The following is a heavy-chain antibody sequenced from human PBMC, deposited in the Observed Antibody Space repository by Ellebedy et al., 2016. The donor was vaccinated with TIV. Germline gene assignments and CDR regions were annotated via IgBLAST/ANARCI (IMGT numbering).Heavy chain of an antibody. CDR1: GFTFSNYG. V-gene: IGHV3-33*01. Sequence: GESLKISCAASGFTFSNYGMHWVRQAPGRGLEWVAVIWYDGTNKYYADSVKGRFTISRDNSKNTVSLQMTSLRADDTAVYYCARGPEMAHFDYWGQGTLVPVSS. CDR3: ARGPEMAHFDY. J-gene: IGHJ4*02. CDR2: IWYDGTNK. D-gene: IGHD5-24*01.